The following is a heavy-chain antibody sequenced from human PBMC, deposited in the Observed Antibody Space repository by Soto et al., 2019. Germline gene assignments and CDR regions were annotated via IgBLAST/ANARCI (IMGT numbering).Heavy chain of an antibody. J-gene: IGHJ4*02. V-gene: IGHV3-30-3*01. Sequence: QVQLVESGGGVVQPGRSLRLSCAASGFTFSSYAMHWVRQAPGKGLEWVAVISYDGSNKYYADSVKGRFTISRDNSKNTLYLQMNSLRAEDTAVYYCARGKESGSYMDPKFFGLPPIDYWGQGTLVTVSS. D-gene: IGHD1-26*01. CDR2: ISYDGSNK. CDR1: GFTFSSYA. CDR3: ARGKESGSYMDPKFFGLPPIDY.